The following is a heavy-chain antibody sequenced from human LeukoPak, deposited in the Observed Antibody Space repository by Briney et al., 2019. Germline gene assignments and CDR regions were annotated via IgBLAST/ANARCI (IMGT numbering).Heavy chain of an antibody. V-gene: IGHV3-9*01. D-gene: IGHD2-21*02. CDR2: ISWNSGRI. Sequence: GGSLRLSCAASGFTFDEDGMHWVRQAPGKGLEWVSGISWNSGRIRYADSVKGRFTISRDNAKNSLYLQMNSLRAEDTALYYCAKAQVVTANQPDAFDIWGQGTMVTVS. J-gene: IGHJ3*02. CDR3: AKAQVVTANQPDAFDI. CDR1: GFTFDEDG.